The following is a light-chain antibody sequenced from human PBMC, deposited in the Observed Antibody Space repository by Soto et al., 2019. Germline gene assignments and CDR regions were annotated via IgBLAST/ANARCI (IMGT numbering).Light chain of an antibody. Sequence: EIVLTQSPGTLSLSSGEGATLSCRASQTIKNNYLAWYQQKPGQAPRLLIYGVSNRATGIPDRFSGSGSGADFTLTISKLEPEDLAVYYCHQYGSSPRTFGQGTKVEIK. CDR1: QTIKNNY. V-gene: IGKV3-20*01. CDR3: HQYGSSPRT. J-gene: IGKJ1*01. CDR2: GVS.